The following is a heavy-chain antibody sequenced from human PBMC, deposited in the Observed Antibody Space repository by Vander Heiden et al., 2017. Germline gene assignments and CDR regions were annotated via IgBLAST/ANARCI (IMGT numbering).Heavy chain of an antibody. V-gene: IGHV3-30*03. J-gene: IGHJ4*02. D-gene: IGHD1-20*01. CDR1: GFTFSNYG. CDR2: ISYDGSNK. Sequence: QAQLLESGGGVVQPGRSLRRSCAACGFTFSNYGLPWVRQAPGKGLEWVALISYDGSNKFYADSVKGRFTIPRDKSRHTVYLQMNSLTAEDTAVYYCARGLTGTGDYWGQGTLVTVSS. CDR3: ARGLTGTGDY.